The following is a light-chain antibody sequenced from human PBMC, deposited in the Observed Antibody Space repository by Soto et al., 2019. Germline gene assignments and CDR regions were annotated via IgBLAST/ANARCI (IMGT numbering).Light chain of an antibody. CDR2: GDS. V-gene: IGLV1-40*01. Sequence: QSVLTQPPSVSGAPGQRVTISCTGSSPNIGANYDVHWYQHLPGTAPRLLISGDSNRPSGVPDRFSGSKSGTSASLGITGLQAEDEADYYCQSYDSSLRGWVFGGGTKLTVL. J-gene: IGLJ3*02. CDR1: SPNIGANYD. CDR3: QSYDSSLRGWV.